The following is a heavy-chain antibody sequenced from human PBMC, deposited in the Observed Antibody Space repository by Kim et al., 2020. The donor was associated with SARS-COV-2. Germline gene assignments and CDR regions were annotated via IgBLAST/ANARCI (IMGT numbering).Heavy chain of an antibody. D-gene: IGHD3-22*01. V-gene: IGHV3-7*03. J-gene: IGHJ4*02. CDR3: ARDWEYYDSSGFDC. Sequence: YEDSVKCRFTISKNNAKNSLYLQTNSLRAEDTAVYYCARDWEYYDSSGFDCWGQGTLVTVSS.